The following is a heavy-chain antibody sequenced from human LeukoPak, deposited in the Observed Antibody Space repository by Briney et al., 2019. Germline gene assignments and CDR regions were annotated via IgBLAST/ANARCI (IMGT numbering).Heavy chain of an antibody. V-gene: IGHV3-23*01. CDR3: ARGANGGNSGYYYYGMDV. J-gene: IGHJ6*02. CDR2: ISDSGSST. CDR1: GFIFSSYA. Sequence: GGSLRLSCAASGFIFSSYAMSWVRQAPGKGLEWVSTISDSGSSTYYADSVKGRFTISRDNSKNTLYVQMNSLRAEDTAVYYCARGANGGNSGYYYYGMDVWGQGTTVTVSS. D-gene: IGHD4-23*01.